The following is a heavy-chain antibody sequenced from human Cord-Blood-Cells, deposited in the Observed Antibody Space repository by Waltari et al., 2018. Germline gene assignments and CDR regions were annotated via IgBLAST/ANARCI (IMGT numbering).Heavy chain of an antibody. CDR2: IYGGGRK. CDR3: AREAYSSGWYYFDY. CDR1: GFTVSSNY. Sequence: EVQLVESGGGLIQPGGSLRLSCSASGFTVSSNYISWVRQAPGKGVEGVTVIYGGGRKYYADSVKGRFTISRDNSKNTLYLQRNSLRAEDTAVYYCAREAYSSGWYYFDYWGQGTLVTVSS. J-gene: IGHJ4*02. V-gene: IGHV3-53*01. D-gene: IGHD6-19*01.